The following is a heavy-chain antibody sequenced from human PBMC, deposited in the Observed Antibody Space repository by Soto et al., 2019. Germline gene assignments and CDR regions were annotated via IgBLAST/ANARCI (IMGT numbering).Heavy chain of an antibody. D-gene: IGHD4-17*01. J-gene: IGHJ4*02. V-gene: IGHV3-21*01. CDR1: GFTFSSYS. Sequence: GGSLRLSCAASGFTFSSYSMNWVRQAPGKGLEWVSSISSSSSYIYYADSVKGRFTISRDNAKNSLYLQMNSLRAEDTAVYYCARDLRLLPVDYWGQGTLVTVSS. CDR2: ISSSSSYI. CDR3: ARDLRLLPVDY.